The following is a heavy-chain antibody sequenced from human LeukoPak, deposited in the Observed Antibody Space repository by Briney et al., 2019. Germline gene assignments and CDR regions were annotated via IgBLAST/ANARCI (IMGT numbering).Heavy chain of an antibody. V-gene: IGHV4-61*02. D-gene: IGHD5-24*01. Sequence: PSETLSLTCTVSGASISSGSYYWTWIRQPAGKGLEWIGRMHSSGRTSYSPSLKSRVTISVDTSKNQFSLKLSSVTAADTAVYYCARNVAYRWLQVPAPDFDYWGQGTLVTVSS. J-gene: IGHJ4*02. CDR2: MHSSGRT. CDR1: GASISSGSYY. CDR3: ARNVAYRWLQVPAPDFDY.